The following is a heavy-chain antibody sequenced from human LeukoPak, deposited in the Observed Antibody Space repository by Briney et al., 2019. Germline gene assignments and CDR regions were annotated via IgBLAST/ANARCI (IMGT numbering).Heavy chain of an antibody. CDR2: IYPGDSDT. J-gene: IGHJ4*02. D-gene: IGHD5-24*01. Sequence: GEALKTFWNSSGYSFTSYWIGWVRQMPGKGPEWMGIIYPGDSDTRFSPSFQGQVTISADKSISTAYLQWSSLKDSDTAMYYCARQPRDGYNYYFDYWGQGTLVTVSS. CDR3: ARQPRDGYNYYFDY. CDR1: GYSFTSYW. V-gene: IGHV5-51*01.